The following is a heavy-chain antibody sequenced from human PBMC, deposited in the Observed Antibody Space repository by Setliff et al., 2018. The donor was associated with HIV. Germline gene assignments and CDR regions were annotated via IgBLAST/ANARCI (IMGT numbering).Heavy chain of an antibody. CDR1: GGSISTYH. Sequence: PSETLSLTCSVSGGSISTYHWSWIRQPPGKGLEWIGYIHKSGSTNYSPPLKSRVTISPGTSKNQFSLKLTSVTAADTAVYYCARLSDTAMASFDSWGQGILVTVSS. J-gene: IGHJ4*02. CDR2: IHKSGST. D-gene: IGHD5-18*01. V-gene: IGHV4-59*08. CDR3: ARLSDTAMASFDS.